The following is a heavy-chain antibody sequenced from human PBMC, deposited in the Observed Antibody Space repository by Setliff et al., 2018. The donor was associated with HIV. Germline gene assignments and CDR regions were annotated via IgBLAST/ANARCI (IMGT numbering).Heavy chain of an antibody. CDR1: GFTFSSYW. V-gene: IGHV3-7*04. Sequence: PGGSLRLSCAASGFTFSSYWMSWVRQAPGKGLEWVANIKQDVNKDYYGDSVKGRFTITRDNSKKTLYLYMNNLRSEDTAVYYCAKDAGYCSGESCYFYMDVWGKGTTVTVSS. CDR2: IKQDVNKD. J-gene: IGHJ6*03. D-gene: IGHD2-8*02. CDR3: AKDAGYCSGESCYFYMDV.